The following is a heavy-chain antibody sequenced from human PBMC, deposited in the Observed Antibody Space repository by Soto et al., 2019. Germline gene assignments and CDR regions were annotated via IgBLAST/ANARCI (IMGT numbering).Heavy chain of an antibody. CDR2: ISYDGSNK. CDR3: AKDGADYGDYGDWFDP. CDR1: GFTFSSYG. Sequence: QVQMVESGGGVVQPGRSLRLSCAASGFTFSSYGMHWVGQAPGKGLEWVAVISYDGSNKYYADSVKGRFTISRDNSKNTLYLQMNSLRAEDTAVYYCAKDGADYGDYGDWFDPWGQGTLVTVSS. D-gene: IGHD4-17*01. V-gene: IGHV3-30*18. J-gene: IGHJ5*02.